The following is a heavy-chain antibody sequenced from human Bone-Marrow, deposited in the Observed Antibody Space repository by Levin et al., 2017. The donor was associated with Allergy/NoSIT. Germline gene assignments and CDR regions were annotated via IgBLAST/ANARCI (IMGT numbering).Heavy chain of an antibody. D-gene: IGHD2-21*01. CDR3: ASTAPVMTPGAEYFQH. CDR2: IYYSGST. V-gene: IGHV4-59*01. Sequence: SETLSLTCTVSGGSISSYYWSWIRQPPGKGLEWIGYIYYSGSTNYNPSLKSQVTISVDTSKNQFSLKLSSVTAADTAVYYCASTAPVMTPGAEYFQHWGQGTLVTVSS. J-gene: IGHJ1*01. CDR1: GGSISSYY.